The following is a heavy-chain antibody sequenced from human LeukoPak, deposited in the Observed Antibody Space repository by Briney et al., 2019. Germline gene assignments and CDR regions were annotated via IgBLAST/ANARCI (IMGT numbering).Heavy chain of an antibody. CDR3: ARAQWLVPFYFDY. CDR1: GFTVSSSY. D-gene: IGHD6-19*01. V-gene: IGHV3-53*01. CDR2: IYSGGST. J-gene: IGHJ4*02. Sequence: PGGSLRLSCAASGFTVSSSYMSWVRQAPGKGLEWVSVIYSGGSTYYADSVKGRFTISRDNSKNTLYLQMNSLRAEDTAVYYCARAQWLVPFYFDYWGQGTLVTVSS.